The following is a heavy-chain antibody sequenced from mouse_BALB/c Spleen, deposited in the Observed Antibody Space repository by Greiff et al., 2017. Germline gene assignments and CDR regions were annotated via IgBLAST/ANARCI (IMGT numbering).Heavy chain of an antibody. Sequence: QVQLKQSGAELMKPGASVKISCKATGYTFSSYWIEWVKQRPGHGLEWIGEILPGSGSTNYNEKFKGKATFTADTSSNTAYMQLSSLTSEDSAVYYCARLDDGYYVAYWGQGTLVTVSA. CDR1: GYTFSSYW. D-gene: IGHD2-3*01. J-gene: IGHJ3*01. CDR2: ILPGSGST. V-gene: IGHV1-9*01. CDR3: ARLDDGYYVAY.